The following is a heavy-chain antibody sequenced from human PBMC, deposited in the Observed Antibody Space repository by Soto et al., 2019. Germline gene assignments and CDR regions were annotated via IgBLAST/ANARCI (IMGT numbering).Heavy chain of an antibody. CDR2: IDNSGATT. CDR3: ATVNMVTANFDL. J-gene: IGHJ2*01. CDR1: GFTFSSYA. V-gene: IGHV3-23*01. Sequence: EVQLLESGGGLVQPGGSLRLSCAASGFTFSSYAMNWVRQAPGKGLEWVSAIDNSGATTYYADSVKGRFTISRDNSDSTLYLQMTSLRAEDTAVYYCATVNMVTANFDLWGRGTLVTVSS. D-gene: IGHD2-21*02.